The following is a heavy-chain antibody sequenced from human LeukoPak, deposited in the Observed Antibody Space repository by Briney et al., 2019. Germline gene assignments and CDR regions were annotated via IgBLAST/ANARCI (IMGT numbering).Heavy chain of an antibody. V-gene: IGHV1-2*02. D-gene: IGHD2-15*01. CDR3: ARLYCSGGSCYPGAFDI. CDR1: GYTFTGYY. J-gene: IGHJ3*02. Sequence: ASVKVSYKASGYTFTGYYMHWVRQAPGQGLEWMGWINPNSGGTNYAQKFQGRVTMTRDTSISTAYMELSRLRSDDTAVYYCARLYCSGGSCYPGAFDIWGQGTMVTVSS. CDR2: INPNSGGT.